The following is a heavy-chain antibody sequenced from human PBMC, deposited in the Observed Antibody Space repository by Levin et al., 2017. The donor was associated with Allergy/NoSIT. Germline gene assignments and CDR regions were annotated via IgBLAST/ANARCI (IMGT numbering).Heavy chain of an antibody. CDR2: IDPRNGHT. V-gene: IGHV1-2*04. CDR1: GYTFRDYY. J-gene: IGHJ2*01. Sequence: EASVKVSCKASGYTFRDYYIHWVRQAPGRGPEWMGWIDPRNGHTEYAQKFQGWVTMTRDTFISTAYIALGRLTSDDTAVYYCVRDSGRPGRYWYFGLWGRGTPVIVSS. CDR3: VRDSGRPGRYWYFGL. D-gene: IGHD3-10*01.